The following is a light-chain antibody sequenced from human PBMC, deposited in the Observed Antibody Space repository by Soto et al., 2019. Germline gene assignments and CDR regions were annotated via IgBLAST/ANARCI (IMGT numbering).Light chain of an antibody. V-gene: IGKV3-20*01. CDR3: LQYGSSPRT. Sequence: EIVLTQSPGILSLSPGERATLSCRASQSISSTYLAWYQQKPGQAPRLLIYGASSRATGIPDRFSGSGSGTEFTLTISRLEPEDFAVFYCLQYGSSPRTFGEGTKVEIK. J-gene: IGKJ1*01. CDR2: GAS. CDR1: QSISSTY.